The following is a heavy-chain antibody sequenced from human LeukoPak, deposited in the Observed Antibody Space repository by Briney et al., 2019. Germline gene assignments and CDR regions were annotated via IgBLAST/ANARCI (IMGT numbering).Heavy chain of an antibody. D-gene: IGHD3-10*01. CDR1: GYTLTELS. CDR2: FDPEDGET. V-gene: IGHV1-24*01. CDR3: ATSEDGSGSVGY. J-gene: IGHJ4*02. Sequence: WASVKVSCKVSGYTLTELSMHWVRQAPGKGLEWMGGFDPEDGETIYAQKFQGRVTMTEDTSTDTAYMELSSLRSEDTAVYYCATSEDGSGSVGYWGQGTLVTVSS.